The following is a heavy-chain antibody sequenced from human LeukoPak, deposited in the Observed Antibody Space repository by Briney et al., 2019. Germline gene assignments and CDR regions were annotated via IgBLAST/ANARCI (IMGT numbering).Heavy chain of an antibody. CDR2: FDPDDGET. CDR1: GYSLIDLS. V-gene: IGHV1-24*01. D-gene: IGHD4-23*01. Sequence: ASVKVSCKVSGYSLIDLSMYWVRQAPGKGLEWMGGFDPDDGETTYAQRFQGRVTITEGTSTDTAYMELTNLRSDDTAVYYCVADTQKTVVPSTDHWGQGTLVTVSS. J-gene: IGHJ4*02. CDR3: VADTQKTVVPSTDH.